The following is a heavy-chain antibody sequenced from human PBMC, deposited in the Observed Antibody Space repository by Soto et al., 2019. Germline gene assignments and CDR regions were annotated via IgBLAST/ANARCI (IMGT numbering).Heavy chain of an antibody. CDR2: ISSSSSTI. D-gene: IGHD2-15*01. CDR3: ARQDIVVVVAANEDYYYYMDV. J-gene: IGHJ6*03. Sequence: GGSLRLSCAASGFTFSSYSMNWVRQAPGKGLEWVSYISSSSSTIYYADSVKGRFTISRDNAKNSLYLQMNSLRAEDTAVYYCARQDIVVVVAANEDYYYYMDVWGKGTTVTVSS. CDR1: GFTFSSYS. V-gene: IGHV3-48*01.